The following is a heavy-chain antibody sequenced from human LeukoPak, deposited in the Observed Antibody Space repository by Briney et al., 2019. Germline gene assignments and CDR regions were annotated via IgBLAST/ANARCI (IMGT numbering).Heavy chain of an antibody. V-gene: IGHV5-51*01. CDR3: ARPPRPFPAACPSSSYCLEP. D-gene: IGHD2-15*01. J-gene: IGHJ5*02. CDR1: GYSFTNYW. Sequence: GESLKISCKGSGYSFTNYWIGWVRQMPGKGLEWMGIIYPGDSDTRYSPSFQGQVTISADKSISTAYLQWSSLKASDTAMYYCARPPRPFPAACPSSSYCLEPGGQSTQVSVFS. CDR2: IYPGDSDT.